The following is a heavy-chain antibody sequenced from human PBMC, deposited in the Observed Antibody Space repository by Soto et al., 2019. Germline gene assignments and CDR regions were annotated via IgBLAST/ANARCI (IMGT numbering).Heavy chain of an antibody. CDR3: ARRGGSSSGYYYYAMDV. Sequence: PSETLSLTSSVSSDSMNSGGYYWSWIRQRPGKGLGWIGYIYSQGETYYNPSLKSRVTISVDTSRNQFSLNLTSVTAADTAVYYCARRGGSSSGYYYYAMDVWGQGTTVTVS. D-gene: IGHD6-6*01. V-gene: IGHV4-31*03. CDR2: IYSQGET. CDR1: SDSMNSGGYY. J-gene: IGHJ6*02.